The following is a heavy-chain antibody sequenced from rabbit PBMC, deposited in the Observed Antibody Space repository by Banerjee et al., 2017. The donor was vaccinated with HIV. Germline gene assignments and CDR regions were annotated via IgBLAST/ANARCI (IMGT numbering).Heavy chain of an antibody. V-gene: IGHV1S47*01. D-gene: IGHD4-1*01. Sequence: QAPGKGLEWIACIYPDDDSTDYASWVSGRFTISLDNAQNTVFLQMTSLTAADTATYFCARDLAGVTGWNFNLWGQGTLVTVS. CDR3: ARDLAGVTGWNFNL. CDR2: IYPDDDST. J-gene: IGHJ4*01.